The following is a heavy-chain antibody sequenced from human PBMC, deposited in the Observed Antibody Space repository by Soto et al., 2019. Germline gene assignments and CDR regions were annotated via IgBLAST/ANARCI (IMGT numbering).Heavy chain of an antibody. CDR1: GFSLRTTGVG. D-gene: IGHD3-16*01. V-gene: IGHV2-5*01. Sequence: GASPVDPTQNLTLARAFSGFSLRTTGVGVSWVPQPPGKALEWLALIYWHDDKRYSPSLKGRLTITKDTSKNQVVLTMTNMDPVDTATYYCAHRGGATVGLYYFDYWGQGALVTVSS. CDR3: AHRGGATVGLYYFDY. CDR2: IYWHDDK. J-gene: IGHJ4*02.